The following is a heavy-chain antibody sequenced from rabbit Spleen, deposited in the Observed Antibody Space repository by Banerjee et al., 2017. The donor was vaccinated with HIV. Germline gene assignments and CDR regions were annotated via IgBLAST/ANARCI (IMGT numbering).Heavy chain of an antibody. V-gene: IGHV1S45*01. CDR1: GFTLSGYW. D-gene: IGHD1-1*01. Sequence: QEQLEESGGDLVKPEGSLTLTCTASGFTLSGYWMCWVRQAPGKGLEWIGCIYTGDGSTYYASWAKGRFTISKTSSTTVTLQMTSLTAADTATYFCARDTSSSFSSYGMDLWGQGTLVTVS. J-gene: IGHJ6*01. CDR3: ARDTSSSFSSYGMDL. CDR2: IYTGDGST.